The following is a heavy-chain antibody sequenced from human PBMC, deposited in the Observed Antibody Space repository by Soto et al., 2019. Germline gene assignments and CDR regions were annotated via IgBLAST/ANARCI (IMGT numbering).Heavy chain of an antibody. CDR3: ASSRDYGDYGRRVYYYGMDV. D-gene: IGHD4-17*01. Sequence: GGSLRLSCAASGFTFSSYAMHWVRQAPGKGLEWVAVISYDGSNKYYADSVKGRFTISRDNSKNTLYLQMNSLRAEDTAVYYCASSRDYGDYGRRVYYYGMDVWGQGTTVTVSS. CDR2: ISYDGSNK. CDR1: GFTFSSYA. J-gene: IGHJ6*02. V-gene: IGHV3-30-3*01.